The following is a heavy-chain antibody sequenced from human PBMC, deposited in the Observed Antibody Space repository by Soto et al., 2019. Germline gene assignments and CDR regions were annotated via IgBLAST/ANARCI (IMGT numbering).Heavy chain of an antibody. J-gene: IGHJ3*02. CDR2: IDYIGRA. CDR1: GGSISSDNYF. Sequence: SGTLSLTCTVSGGSISSDNYFWSWIRQHPGKGLDWIGYIDYIGRAYYNPSLKSRVTTSVDTSKNQFSLRLSSVTVADTATYYCAREVKSAAVFDAFDIWGQGTVVTVS. CDR3: AREVKSAAVFDAFDI. V-gene: IGHV4-31*03. D-gene: IGHD2-8*01.